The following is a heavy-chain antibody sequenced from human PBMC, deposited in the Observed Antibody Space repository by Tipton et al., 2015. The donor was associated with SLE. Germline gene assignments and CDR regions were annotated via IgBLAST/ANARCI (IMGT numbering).Heavy chain of an antibody. D-gene: IGHD6-13*01. J-gene: IGHJ6*03. CDR2: IYHSGST. V-gene: IGHV4-4*02. CDR1: GGSISSRNW. CDR3: ARRGDYSSSWYVAYYSYMDV. Sequence: GLVKPSGTLSLTCAVYGGSISSRNWWRWIRQPPGKGLEWIGFIYHSGSTYDNPSIESRVTISQDRSKNQFSMKLSSVTAADTAMYYCARRGDYSSSWYVAYYSYMDVWGKGTTVIVSS.